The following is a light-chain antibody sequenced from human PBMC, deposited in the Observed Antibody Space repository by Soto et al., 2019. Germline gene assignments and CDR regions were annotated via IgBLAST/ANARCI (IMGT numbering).Light chain of an antibody. V-gene: IGKV3-20*01. Sequence: ESVLTQSPGTLSLSPGERATLSCRASQSVTSSYLAWYQQKPGLAPRLLMYGASSRATGIPDRFSGSGSGTDFTLIISRLEPEDFAVYYCQQYGSSPLTFGGGTKVDIK. CDR3: QQYGSSPLT. CDR2: GAS. CDR1: QSVTSSY. J-gene: IGKJ4*01.